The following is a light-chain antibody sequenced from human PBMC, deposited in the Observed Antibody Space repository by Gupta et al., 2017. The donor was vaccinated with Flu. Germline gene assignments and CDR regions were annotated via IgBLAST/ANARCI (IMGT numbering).Light chain of an antibody. J-gene: IGLJ3*02. CDR2: EVS. CDR3: ASYSSSTSLSWV. V-gene: IGLV2-14*01. Sequence: TISCPGTSIDIGNYDYVSWYPQHPGKAPTVIIYEVSNRTSGGSSRFSGSKSGNPASLTISGLQAEDEGTYFCASYSSSTSLSWVFGGGTKRTVL. CDR1: SIDIGNYDY.